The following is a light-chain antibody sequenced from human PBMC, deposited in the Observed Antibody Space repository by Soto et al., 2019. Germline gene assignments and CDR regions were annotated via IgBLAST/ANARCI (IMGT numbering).Light chain of an antibody. J-gene: IGLJ3*02. CDR3: SSHAVDNPVV. CDR1: SSDVGGYNY. Sequence: QSVLTQPPSASGSPGQSVTISCTGTSSDVGGYNYVSWYQQHPGKAPKIIIYEVDKRPSGVPDRFSGSKSGNTASLTVSGPQAEDEADYYCSSHAVDNPVVFGGGTQLTVL. V-gene: IGLV2-8*01. CDR2: EVD.